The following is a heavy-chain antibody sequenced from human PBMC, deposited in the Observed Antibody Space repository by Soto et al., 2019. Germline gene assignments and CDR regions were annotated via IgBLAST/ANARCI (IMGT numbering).Heavy chain of an antibody. CDR2: TFYRSKWYY. J-gene: IGHJ4*02. Sequence: QVQLQQSGPGLVKPSQTLSLTCAISGDSVSSNSAAWNWIRQSPSRGLEWLGRTFYRSKWYYDYAVSLRSRITINPDTSKNQFARQLTSGSPEDTAVYFCAREGNSLLDYWGQGTLIPVSS. CDR1: GDSVSSNSAA. V-gene: IGHV6-1*01. CDR3: AREGNSLLDY. D-gene: IGHD4-4*01.